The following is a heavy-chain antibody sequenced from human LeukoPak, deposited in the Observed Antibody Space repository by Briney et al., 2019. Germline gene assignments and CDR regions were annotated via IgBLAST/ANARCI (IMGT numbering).Heavy chain of an antibody. Sequence: PSETLSLTCAVYGGSFSSYYWSWIRQPPGKGLEWIGEINHSGSTNYNPSLKGRVTITVDTSKKQFSLKQSSVTAADTAVYYCARGQPLYDFWSGSRYYFDYWGQGTLVTVSS. CDR3: ARGQPLYDFWSGSRYYFDY. J-gene: IGHJ4*02. D-gene: IGHD3-3*01. CDR2: INHSGST. CDR1: GGSFSSYY. V-gene: IGHV4-34*01.